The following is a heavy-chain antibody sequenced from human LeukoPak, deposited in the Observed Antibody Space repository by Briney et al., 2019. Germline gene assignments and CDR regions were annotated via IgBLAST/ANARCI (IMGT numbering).Heavy chain of an antibody. V-gene: IGHV3-23*01. CDR2: ISSSGGST. CDR3: AKGGYSFAQHVDY. J-gene: IGHJ4*02. Sequence: PGGSLRPSCAAPGFTFSSYAMNWVRQAPGKGLEWVSGISSSGGSTYYADSVKGRFTISRDNSKNTLFLQMSSLRAEDTAVYYCAKGGYSFAQHVDYWGQGTLVVVSS. CDR1: GFTFSSYA. D-gene: IGHD5-18*01.